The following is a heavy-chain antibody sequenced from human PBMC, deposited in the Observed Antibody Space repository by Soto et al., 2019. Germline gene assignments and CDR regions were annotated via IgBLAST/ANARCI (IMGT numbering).Heavy chain of an antibody. Sequence: QVQLQESGPGLVKPSQTLSLTCTVSGGSISSGDYYWSWIRQPPGKGLEWIGYIYYSGSTYYNPSLKSRVTISVDASKNQFSLKQSSVTAADTAVYYCARRGMVYAIHGFDRWGQGTLVTVSS. CDR2: IYYSGST. D-gene: IGHD2-8*01. CDR1: GGSISSGDYY. CDR3: ARRGMVYAIHGFDR. J-gene: IGHJ5*02. V-gene: IGHV4-30-4*01.